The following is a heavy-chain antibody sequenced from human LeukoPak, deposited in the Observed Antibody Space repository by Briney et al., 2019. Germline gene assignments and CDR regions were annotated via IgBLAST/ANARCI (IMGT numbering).Heavy chain of an antibody. J-gene: IGHJ4*02. CDR2: ISYDGSNK. CDR3: AKTDYGDYGPRETYFDY. CDR1: GFTFSNYA. D-gene: IGHD4-17*01. Sequence: PGGSLRLSCAASGFTFSNYAMHWVRQAPGKGLEWVAAISYDGSNKKYADSVKGRFTISRDNSKNTLYLQMNSLRAEDTAVYYCAKTDYGDYGPRETYFDYWGQGTLVTVSS. V-gene: IGHV3-30*04.